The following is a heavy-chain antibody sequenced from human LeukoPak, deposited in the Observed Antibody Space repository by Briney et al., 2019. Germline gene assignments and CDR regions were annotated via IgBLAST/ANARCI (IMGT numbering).Heavy chain of an antibody. Sequence: GGSLRLSCAASGFTVSSTYMSWVRQAPGKGLEWVSLIHGDGKTDYADSVKGRFTVSRDNSKNTLYLQMNSLRDEDTAVYYCARTFCGGDCQSWDKGGQGTLVTVSS. CDR1: GFTVSSTY. V-gene: IGHV3-53*01. D-gene: IGHD2-21*02. CDR2: IHGDGKT. CDR3: ARTFCGGDCQSWDK. J-gene: IGHJ4*02.